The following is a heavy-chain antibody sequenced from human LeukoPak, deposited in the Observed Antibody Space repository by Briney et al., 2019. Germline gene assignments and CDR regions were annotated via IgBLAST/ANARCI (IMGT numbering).Heavy chain of an antibody. Sequence: PGGSLRLSCAASGFTFSSYDMHWVRQAPGKGLEWVAIISYDGTNKFYADSMEGRFAISRDDTKNTLYLQMNSLRIEDTAVYYCAKVPVRYGSGGNYLSNWGQGTLVIVSS. J-gene: IGHJ4*02. CDR1: GFTFSSYD. CDR3: AKVPVRYGSGGNYLSN. CDR2: ISYDGTNK. V-gene: IGHV3-30*18. D-gene: IGHD3-10*01.